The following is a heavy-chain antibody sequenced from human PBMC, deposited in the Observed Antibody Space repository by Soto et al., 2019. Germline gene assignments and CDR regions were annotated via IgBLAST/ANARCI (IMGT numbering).Heavy chain of an antibody. J-gene: IGHJ1*01. CDR1: GASITESY. Sequence: QMQMQESGPRLVKPSETLSLTCTVSGASITESYWSWIQQPPEKGLEWIGYIYFSGIANYNPSLKSRATISRDTSKNEFSLKLTSVTAADTAIYYCARGDSDLAVSEAAYWGQGTLVTVSS. D-gene: IGHD2-15*01. V-gene: IGHV4-59*01. CDR2: IYFSGIA. CDR3: ARGDSDLAVSEAAY.